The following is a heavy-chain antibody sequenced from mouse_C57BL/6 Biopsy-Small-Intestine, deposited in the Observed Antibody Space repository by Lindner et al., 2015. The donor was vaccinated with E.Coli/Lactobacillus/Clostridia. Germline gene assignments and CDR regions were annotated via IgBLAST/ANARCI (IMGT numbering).Heavy chain of an antibody. J-gene: IGHJ3*01. CDR1: GYTFTSYG. CDR3: ADYYGSSQAWFAY. V-gene: IGHV1-81*01. CDR2: IYPRSGNT. Sequence: QESGAELARPGASVKLSCKASGYTFTSYGISWVKQRTGQGLEWIGEIYPRSGNTYYNEKFKGKATLTADKSSSTAYMELRSLTSEDSAVYFCADYYGSSQAWFAYWGQGTLVTVSA. D-gene: IGHD1-1*01.